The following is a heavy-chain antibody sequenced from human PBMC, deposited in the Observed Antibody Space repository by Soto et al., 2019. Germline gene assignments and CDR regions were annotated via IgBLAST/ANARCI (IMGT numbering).Heavy chain of an antibody. CDR1: GFTFSDYY. CDR3: ARDKMGVPAASNWFDP. J-gene: IGHJ5*02. D-gene: IGHD2-2*01. Sequence: GGSLRLSCAASGFTFSDYYMSWIRQAPGKGLEWVSYISSSSSYTNYADSVKGRFTISRDNAKNSLYLQMNSLRAEDTAVYYCARDKMGVPAASNWFDPWGQGTLVTVSS. V-gene: IGHV3-11*05. CDR2: ISSSSSYT.